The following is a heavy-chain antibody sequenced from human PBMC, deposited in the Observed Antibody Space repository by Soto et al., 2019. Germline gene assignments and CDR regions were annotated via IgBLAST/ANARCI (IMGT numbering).Heavy chain of an antibody. CDR1: GYTFTSYD. CDR3: AGGHRHSGIYTGDS. D-gene: IGHD1-26*01. V-gene: IGHV1-8*01. Sequence: ASVKVSCKASGYTFTSYDINWVRQATGQGLEWMGWMNPSNGNTGYAQKFQGRVTMTRNTSITTAYMELSSLRSEDTAVYYCAGGHRHSGIYTGDSWGQGTLVTVSS. CDR2: MNPSNGNT. J-gene: IGHJ4*02.